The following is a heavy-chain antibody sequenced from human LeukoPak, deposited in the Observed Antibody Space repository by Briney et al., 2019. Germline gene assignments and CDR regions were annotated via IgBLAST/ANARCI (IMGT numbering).Heavy chain of an antibody. D-gene: IGHD3-3*01. J-gene: IGHJ5*02. CDR3: ARTLGEYYDFWSGHHQFDP. V-gene: IGHV4-59*08. Sequence: SETLSLTCTVCGGSISSYYCSWIRQPPGRGREWIGYIYYSGSTNYNPSLKTRVTISVDTSKNQFSLKLSSVTAADTAVYYCARTLGEYYDFWSGHHQFDPWGQGTLVTVSS. CDR1: GGSISSYY. CDR2: IYYSGST.